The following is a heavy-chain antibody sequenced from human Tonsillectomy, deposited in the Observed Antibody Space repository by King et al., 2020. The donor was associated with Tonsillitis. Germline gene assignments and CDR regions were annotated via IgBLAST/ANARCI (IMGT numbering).Heavy chain of an antibody. CDR3: STTAY. CDR2: ISDNGGIT. V-gene: IGHV3-64D*06. D-gene: IGHD1-1*01. CDR1: GFTFSSYA. Sequence: VQLVESGGTLVQPGGSLRLSCSASGFTFSSYAMHWVRRAPGKGLEYVSAISDNGGITYSADSVKGRFTISRDNSKNTLYLQMNSLRTEDTAVYYCSTTAYWGQGTLVTVSS. J-gene: IGHJ4*02.